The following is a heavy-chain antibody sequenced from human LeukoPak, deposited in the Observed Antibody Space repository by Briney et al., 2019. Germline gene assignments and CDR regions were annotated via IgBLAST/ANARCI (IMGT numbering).Heavy chain of an antibody. CDR3: ARRIYYDGSGYYRHFDY. D-gene: IGHD3-22*01. J-gene: IGHJ4*02. CDR1: GGSISSSSYY. V-gene: IGHV4-39*01. CDR2: IYYSGSA. Sequence: SETLSLTCTVSGGSISSSSYYWGWIRQPPGKGLEWIGSIYYSGSAYYNPSLKSRVTISVDTSKNQFSLKLSSVTAADTVVYYCARRIYYDGSGYYRHFDYWGQGTLVTVSS.